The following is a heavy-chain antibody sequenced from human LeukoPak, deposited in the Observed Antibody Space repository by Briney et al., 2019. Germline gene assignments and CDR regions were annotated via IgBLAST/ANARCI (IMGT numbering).Heavy chain of an antibody. J-gene: IGHJ6*02. CDR3: ARNPSYDILTGYSDYYGMDV. V-gene: IGHV4-59*01. CDR2: IYYSGST. D-gene: IGHD3-9*01. Sequence: SETLSLTCTVSGGSISSYYWSWIRQFPGKGLEWIGYIYYSGSTNYNPSLKSRVTISVDTSKNQFSLKLSSVTAADTAVYYCARNPSYDILTGYSDYYGMDVWGQGTTVTVSS. CDR1: GGSISSYY.